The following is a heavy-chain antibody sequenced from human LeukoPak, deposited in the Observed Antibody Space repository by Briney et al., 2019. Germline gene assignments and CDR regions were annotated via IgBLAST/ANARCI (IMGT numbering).Heavy chain of an antibody. D-gene: IGHD2-15*01. CDR3: ARISCGGGTCYLGY. J-gene: IGHJ4*02. CDR1: GGSISSGDYY. Sequence: SQTLSLTRTVSGGSISSGDYYWSWTRQSPGKGLESIAYIYHTGSTYYSPSLKSRVIISVDTSKNQFSLKLSSVTAADTAVYYCARISCGGGTCYLGYWGQGTLVTVSS. CDR2: IYHTGST. V-gene: IGHV4-30-4*01.